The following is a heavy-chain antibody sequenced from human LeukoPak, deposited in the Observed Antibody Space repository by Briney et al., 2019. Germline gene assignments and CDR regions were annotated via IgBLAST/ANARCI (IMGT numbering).Heavy chain of an antibody. Sequence: SETLSLTCTVSGASISSYYWSWIRQPPGKGLEWFGYIYYSGSTNYHPSLKSRVTISVDTSKNQFSLKLNSVTAADTAMYYCARQVETGCSGGTCYSFDPWGQGTLLTVSS. CDR3: ARQVETGCSGGTCYSFDP. V-gene: IGHV4-59*08. J-gene: IGHJ5*02. CDR2: IYYSGST. D-gene: IGHD2-15*01. CDR1: GASISSYY.